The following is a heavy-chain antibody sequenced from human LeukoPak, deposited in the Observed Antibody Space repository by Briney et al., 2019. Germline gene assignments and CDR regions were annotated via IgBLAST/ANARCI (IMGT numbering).Heavy chain of an antibody. CDR1: GGSISSYY. V-gene: IGHV4-59*01. CDR2: IYYSGST. J-gene: IGHJ4*02. D-gene: IGHD2-15*01. CDR3: AREYCSGGSCYFGY. Sequence: SETLSLTCTVSGGSISSYYWSWIRQPPGKGPEWIGYIYYSGSTNYNPSLKSRVTISVDTSKNQFSLRLSSVTAADTAVYYCAREYCSGGSCYFGYWGQGTLVTVSS.